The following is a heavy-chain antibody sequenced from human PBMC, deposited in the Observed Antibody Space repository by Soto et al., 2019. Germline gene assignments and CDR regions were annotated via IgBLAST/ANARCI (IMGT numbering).Heavy chain of an antibody. Sequence: GGSLRLSCAASGFTFSSYWMHWVRQAPGKGLVWVSRINSDGSSTSYADSVKGRFTISRDNAKNTLYLQMNSLRAEDTAVYYCARSPSRIAVAGTYYYYYGMDVWGQGTTVTVSS. V-gene: IGHV3-74*01. D-gene: IGHD6-19*01. CDR1: GFTFSSYW. CDR2: INSDGSST. J-gene: IGHJ6*02. CDR3: ARSPSRIAVAGTYYYYYGMDV.